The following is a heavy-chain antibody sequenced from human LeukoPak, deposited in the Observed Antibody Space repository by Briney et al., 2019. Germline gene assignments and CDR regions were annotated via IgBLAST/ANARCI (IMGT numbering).Heavy chain of an antibody. J-gene: IGHJ2*01. CDR2: ISWNSGSI. D-gene: IGHD3-16*01. CDR3: TKDVFDFGGYFEL. Sequence: GGSLGLSCAASGFIFEDYAMHWLRQAPGKGLEWVSGISWNSGSIGYADSVKGRFTISRDNAKNSLYLQMNSLRTEDTAFYYCTKDVFDFGGYFELWGRGTLVTVSS. CDR1: GFIFEDYA. V-gene: IGHV3-9*01.